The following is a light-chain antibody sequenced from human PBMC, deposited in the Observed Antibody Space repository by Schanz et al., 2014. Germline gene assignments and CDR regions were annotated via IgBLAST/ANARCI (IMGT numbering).Light chain of an antibody. CDR3: CSYAGSNTVV. CDR1: SSDGSLFY. CDR2: DVS. V-gene: IGLV2-14*01. Sequence: QSVLTQPASVSGSPGQSITISCTRASSDGSLFYASWYQQHPGKVPKLMIYDVSNRPSGVSNRFSGSKSGNTASLTISGLQAEDEADYYCCSYAGSNTVVFGGGTKLTVL. J-gene: IGLJ3*02.